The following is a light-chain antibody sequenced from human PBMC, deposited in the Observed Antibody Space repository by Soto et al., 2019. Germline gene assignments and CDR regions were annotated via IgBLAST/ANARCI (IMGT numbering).Light chain of an antibody. Sequence: QSVLTQPASVSGSPGQSITISCTGTSSDVGNYNLVSWYQQHPCKAPKLIIYEGTKRPSGVSNRFSVSKSGNTASLTISGLQAEDEADYYCCSYAGSSSLVFGGGTKLTVL. CDR3: CSYAGSSSLV. J-gene: IGLJ3*02. V-gene: IGLV2-23*01. CDR1: SSDVGNYNL. CDR2: EGT.